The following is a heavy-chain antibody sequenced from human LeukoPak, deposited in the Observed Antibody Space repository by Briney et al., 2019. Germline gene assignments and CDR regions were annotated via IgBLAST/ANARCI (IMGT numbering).Heavy chain of an antibody. V-gene: IGHV3-23*01. CDR1: GFTFSSYA. CDR3: AKDRGSGWRQVVPRWFDP. J-gene: IGHJ5*02. CDR2: ISGSGGST. Sequence: GGSLRLSCAASGFTFSSYAMSWVRQAPGKGLEWVSAISGSGGSTYYADSVKGRFTISRDNSKNTLYLQMNSLRAEDTAVYYCAKDRGSGWRQVVPRWFDPWGQGTLVTVSS. D-gene: IGHD6-19*01.